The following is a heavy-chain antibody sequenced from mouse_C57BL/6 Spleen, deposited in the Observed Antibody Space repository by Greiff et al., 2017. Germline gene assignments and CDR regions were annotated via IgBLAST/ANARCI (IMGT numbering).Heavy chain of an antibody. Sequence: EVQLVESGGGLVKPGGSLKLSCAASGFTFSSYTMSWVRQTPEKRLEWVATISGGGGNTYYPDSVKGRFTISRDNAKNTLYLQMSSLRSEDTALYYCARQEYDYDGFAYWGQGTLVTVSA. CDR3: ARQEYDYDGFAY. V-gene: IGHV5-9*01. CDR1: GFTFSSYT. CDR2: ISGGGGNT. D-gene: IGHD2-4*01. J-gene: IGHJ3*01.